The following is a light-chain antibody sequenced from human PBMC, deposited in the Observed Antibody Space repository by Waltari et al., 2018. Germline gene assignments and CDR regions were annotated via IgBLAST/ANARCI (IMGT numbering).Light chain of an antibody. CDR2: AAS. V-gene: IGKV1-39*01. Sequence: DIQMTQSPSSLSASVGDRVTITCRASQRISSYLNWYQQKPGKAPKLLIYAASSLESGLPSRFSGSGFGTDFTLTINGLQAEDYAAYYCQQTYNNFRTFGQGTKVDVK. CDR3: QQTYNNFRT. CDR1: QRISSY. J-gene: IGKJ1*01.